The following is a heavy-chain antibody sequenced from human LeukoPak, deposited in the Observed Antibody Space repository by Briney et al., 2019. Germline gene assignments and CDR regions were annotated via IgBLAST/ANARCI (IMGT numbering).Heavy chain of an antibody. V-gene: IGHV3-30*02. J-gene: IGHJ4*02. CDR3: ASEYYYDSSGSFDY. CDR2: IRYDGSNK. D-gene: IGHD3-22*01. Sequence: PGGSLRLSCAASGFTFSSYSMNWVRQAPGKGLEWVAFIRYDGSNKYYADSVKGRFTISRDNSKNTLYLQMNSLRAEDTAVYYCASEYYYDSSGSFDYWGQGTLVTVSS. CDR1: GFTFSSYS.